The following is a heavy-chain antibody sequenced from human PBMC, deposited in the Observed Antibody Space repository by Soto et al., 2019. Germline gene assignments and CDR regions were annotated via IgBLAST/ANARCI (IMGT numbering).Heavy chain of an antibody. CDR2: SSYDGRET. Sequence: GGSLRLSCAASDSDFSSYGIHWVRQAPGKGLEWVAASSYDGRETFYADSAKGRFTVSKEMSKNTAFLQMNALRHEDTAVYFCARDSGWPILNFDNWGQGTPVTGS. CDR3: ARDSGWPILNFDN. J-gene: IGHJ4*01. D-gene: IGHD3-10*01. CDR1: DSDFSSYG. V-gene: IGHV3-30*03.